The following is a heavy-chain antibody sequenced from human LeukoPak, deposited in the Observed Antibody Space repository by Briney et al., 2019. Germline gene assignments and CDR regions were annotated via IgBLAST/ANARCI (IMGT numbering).Heavy chain of an antibody. J-gene: IGHJ4*02. CDR1: GGSVSSGSYY. V-gene: IGHV4-61*01. Sequence: SETLSLTCTVSGGSVSSGSYYWSWIRQLPGKGLEWIGYIYYSGSTNYNPSLKSRVTISVDTSKNQFSLKLSSVAAADTAVYYCASHSAAAGLNYWGQGTLVTVSS. D-gene: IGHD6-13*01. CDR3: ASHSAAAGLNY. CDR2: IYYSGST.